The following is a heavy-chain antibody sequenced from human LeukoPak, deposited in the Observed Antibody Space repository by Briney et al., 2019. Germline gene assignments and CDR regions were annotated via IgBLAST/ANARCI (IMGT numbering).Heavy chain of an antibody. CDR2: IKQDGSEK. CDR3: ARGPVFGSFDY. V-gene: IGHV3-7*03. Sequence: GGSLRLSCAASGFTFSSYWMTWVRQAPEKGLEWVANIKQDGSEKYYVDSVKGRFTISRDNAKNSLHLQMNSLRAEDTAVYYCARGPVFGSFDYWGQGTLVTVSS. CDR1: GFTFSSYW. J-gene: IGHJ4*02. D-gene: IGHD6-19*01.